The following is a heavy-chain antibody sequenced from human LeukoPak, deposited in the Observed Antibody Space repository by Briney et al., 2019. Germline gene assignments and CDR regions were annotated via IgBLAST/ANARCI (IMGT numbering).Heavy chain of an antibody. Sequence: PGGSLRLSCAASGFTFSNYAMSWVRQAPGKGLKWVSTINNSGAGTYYADSVKGRFTISRDNSKNTLYLQMNSLRAEDTAVYYCAKDLADVVVPAYAFDIWGQGTMVTVSS. CDR3: AKDLADVVVPAYAFDI. D-gene: IGHD2-2*01. V-gene: IGHV3-23*01. J-gene: IGHJ3*02. CDR1: GFTFSNYA. CDR2: INNSGAGT.